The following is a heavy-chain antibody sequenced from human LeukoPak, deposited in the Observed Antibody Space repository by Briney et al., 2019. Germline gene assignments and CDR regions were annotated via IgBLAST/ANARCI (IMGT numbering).Heavy chain of an antibody. V-gene: IGHV3-48*03. D-gene: IGHD3-10*02. CDR2: ISSSGSTI. J-gene: IGHJ6*04. CDR3: AELGITMIGGV. Sequence: GGSLRLSCTASGFTFGDYAMSWVRQAPGKGLEWVSYISSSGSTIYYADSVKGRFTISRDNAKNSLYLQINSLRAEDTAVYYCAELGITMIGGVWGKGTTVTISS. CDR1: GFTFGDYA.